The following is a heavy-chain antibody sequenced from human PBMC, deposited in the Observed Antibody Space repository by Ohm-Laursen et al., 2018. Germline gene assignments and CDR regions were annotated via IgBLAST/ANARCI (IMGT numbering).Heavy chain of an antibody. J-gene: IGHJ4*02. D-gene: IGHD2-2*01. CDR3: ASRSPALDY. CDR1: GFTFSSYG. Sequence: SLRLSCSASGFTFSSYGMHWVRQAPGKGLEWVAVIWYDGSNKYYADSVKGRFTISRGNTKNTLYLQMNSLRAEDTALYYCASRSPALDYWGQGTPVTVSS. V-gene: IGHV3-33*01. CDR2: IWYDGSNK.